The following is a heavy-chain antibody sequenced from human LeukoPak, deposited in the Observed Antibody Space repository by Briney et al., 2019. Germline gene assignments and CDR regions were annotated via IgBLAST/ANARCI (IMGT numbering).Heavy chain of an antibody. Sequence: GASVKVSCTASGYRFTSYGISWVRQAPGQGLEWMGWISAYNGNTNYAQNLQGRVTMTTDTSTSTAYMELRSLRSDDTAVYYCARGGDGDILTGLVFGYWGQGTLVTVSS. CDR3: ARGGDGDILTGLVFGY. CDR1: GYRFTSYG. J-gene: IGHJ4*02. V-gene: IGHV1-18*01. D-gene: IGHD3-9*01. CDR2: ISAYNGNT.